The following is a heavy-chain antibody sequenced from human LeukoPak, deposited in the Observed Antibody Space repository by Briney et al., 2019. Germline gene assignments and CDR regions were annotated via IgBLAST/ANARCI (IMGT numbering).Heavy chain of an antibody. Sequence: SVKVSCKASGGTFSSYAISWVRQAPGQGLEWMGGIIPIFGTANYAQKFQGRVTITADESTSTAYMELSSLRSEDTAVYYCARALAYCGGDCYFDYWGQGTLVTVSS. D-gene: IGHD2-21*02. CDR2: IIPIFGTA. J-gene: IGHJ4*02. CDR1: GGTFSSYA. CDR3: ARALAYCGGDCYFDY. V-gene: IGHV1-69*01.